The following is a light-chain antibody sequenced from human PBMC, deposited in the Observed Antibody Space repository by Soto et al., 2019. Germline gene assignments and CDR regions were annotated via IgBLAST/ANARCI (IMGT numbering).Light chain of an antibody. CDR3: AAWDDSLSGSYV. V-gene: IGLV1-47*01. CDR1: SSNIGSNY. Sequence: QSVLTQPPSASGTPGQRVTISCSGSSSNIGSNYVYWYQQLPGTAPKLLIYRNKQRPSGVPDRFSGSKSGTSASLAISGLRSEDEADYYCAAWDDSLSGSYVFGTGTKSPS. CDR2: RNK. J-gene: IGLJ1*01.